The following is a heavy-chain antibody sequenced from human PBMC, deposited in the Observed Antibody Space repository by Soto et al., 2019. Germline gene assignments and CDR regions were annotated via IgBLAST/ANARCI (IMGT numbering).Heavy chain of an antibody. CDR1: GYTFTSYY. J-gene: IGHJ4*02. Sequence: QVQLVQSGAEVKKPGASVKVSCKASGYTFTSYYMHWVRQAPGQGLEWMGIINPSGGSTSYAQKFQGRVTLTRDTSTSTVYIELSSLRSEDTAGYYCAREGGLAALDYCGQGTLVTVSS. CDR3: AREGGLAALDY. V-gene: IGHV1-46*03. CDR2: INPSGGST. D-gene: IGHD6-25*01.